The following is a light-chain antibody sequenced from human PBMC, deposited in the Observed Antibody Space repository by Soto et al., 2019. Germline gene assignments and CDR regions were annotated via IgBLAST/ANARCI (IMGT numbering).Light chain of an antibody. CDR3: SSYTASSTLYV. V-gene: IGLV2-14*03. CDR2: DVS. CDR1: SSDVGGYNF. Sequence: QAVLTQPASASGSPGQSITISCTGTSSDVGGYNFVSWYQLYPGKAPKLMIYDVSDRPSGVSIRFSGSKSGNTASLTISGLRAEDEADYYCSSYTASSTLYVFGTGTKVTVL. J-gene: IGLJ1*01.